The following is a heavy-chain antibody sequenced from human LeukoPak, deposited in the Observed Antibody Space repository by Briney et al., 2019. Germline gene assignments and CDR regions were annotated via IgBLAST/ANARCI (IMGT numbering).Heavy chain of an antibody. D-gene: IGHD3-22*01. CDR1: GFIFSSYS. J-gene: IGHJ3*01. V-gene: IGHV3-48*01. CDR2: ISSSSSPI. CDR3: ARDHHRRLYDSQARDTFDV. Sequence: PGGSLRLSCAASGFIFSSYSMNWVRQAPGKGPEWVTYISSSSSPIYYADSVKGRFTISRDNAKNSLYLQMNSLRAEDTAVYYCARDHHRRLYDSQARDTFDVWGQGTMVTVSS.